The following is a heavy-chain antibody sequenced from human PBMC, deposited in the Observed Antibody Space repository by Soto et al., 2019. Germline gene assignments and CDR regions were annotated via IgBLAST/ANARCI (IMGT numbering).Heavy chain of an antibody. CDR3: TRCGIRYHSIGFYLGIDGMDV. CDR1: GGTFNNYA. CDR2: TIPMFGTT. J-gene: IGHJ6*02. D-gene: IGHD3-22*01. V-gene: IGHV1-69*12. Sequence: QVQLVQSGAEVKKPESSVRVSCKASGGTFNNYAITWVRQAPGQGLEWMGGTIPMFGTTNYAEKFQGRVTITADESKTTASMELSSLRSEDTAVYYCTRCGIRYHSIGFYLGIDGMDVWGQGTTVIVSS.